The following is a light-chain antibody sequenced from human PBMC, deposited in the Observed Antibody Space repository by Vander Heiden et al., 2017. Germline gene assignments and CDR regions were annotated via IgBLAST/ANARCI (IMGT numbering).Light chain of an antibody. CDR1: QGISSW. CDR3: QQAKSFPWT. J-gene: IGKJ1*01. Sequence: DIQMTHSPSSVSATGGDRVSSTSRARQGISSWLAWYQHKPGKAPNLLIYAASSLQRGVPSRFSGSGSGTDFALAISSLQPEDFATYYCQQAKSFPWTFGQGTKVEIK. CDR2: AAS. V-gene: IGKV1-12*01.